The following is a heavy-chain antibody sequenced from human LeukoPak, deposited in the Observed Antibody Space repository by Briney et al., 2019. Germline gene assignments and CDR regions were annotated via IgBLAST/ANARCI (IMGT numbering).Heavy chain of an antibody. CDR1: GFTFSSYG. J-gene: IGHJ4*02. CDR2: ISYDGSNK. V-gene: IGHV3-30*03. Sequence: GGSLRLSCAASGFTFSSYGMHWVRQAPGKGLEWVAVISYDGSNKYYADSVKGRFTISRDNSKNTLYLQMNSLRAEDTAVYYCATLGSIAGLGNWGQGTLVTVSS. D-gene: IGHD3-3*02. CDR3: ATLGSIAGLGN.